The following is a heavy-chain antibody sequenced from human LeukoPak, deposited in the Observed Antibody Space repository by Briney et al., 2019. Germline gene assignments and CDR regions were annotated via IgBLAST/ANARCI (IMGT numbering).Heavy chain of an antibody. CDR3: ARVPQRISKRFYYMDV. D-gene: IGHD4-11*01. V-gene: IGHV4-34*01. Sequence: PSETLSLTCAVYGGSFSECYWSWIRQPPGKGLEWIGQINHSGSTNYNPALKSRVTISVDTSKNQFSLKLSSVTAADSAVYSCARVPQRISKRFYYMDVWGEGTTVTVSS. CDR1: GGSFSECY. CDR2: INHSGST. J-gene: IGHJ6*03.